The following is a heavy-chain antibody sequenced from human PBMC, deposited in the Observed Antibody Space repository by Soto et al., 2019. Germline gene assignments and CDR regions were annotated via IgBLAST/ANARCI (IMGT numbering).Heavy chain of an antibody. V-gene: IGHV5-51*01. J-gene: IGHJ5*02. CDR3: ATLKMSYYYDSSGYYFEWFDP. CDR2: ISPGDSET. D-gene: IGHD3-22*01. Sequence: GESLKISCKGSGYSFTSYWIGWVRQMPGKGLEWMGIISPGDSETRYSPSFQGPVTITADKPISTADRQWSSLQASDTAMYYCATLKMSYYYDSSGYYFEWFDPWGQGTLVSVSS. CDR1: GYSFTSYW.